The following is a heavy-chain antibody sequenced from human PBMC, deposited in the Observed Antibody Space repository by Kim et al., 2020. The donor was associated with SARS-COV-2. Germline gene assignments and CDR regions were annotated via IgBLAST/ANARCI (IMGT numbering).Heavy chain of an antibody. Sequence: GGSLRLSCAASGFTFSDYAINWVRQAPGKGLEWVSGITGSSNIIYYADSVKGRFTTSIDNAKNSVYLQMNSLRAEDTAVYYCTKDASTVDFDYWGQGTPV. CDR1: GFTFSDYA. CDR2: ITGSSNII. V-gene: IGHV3-48*01. J-gene: IGHJ4*02. CDR3: TKDASTVDFDY.